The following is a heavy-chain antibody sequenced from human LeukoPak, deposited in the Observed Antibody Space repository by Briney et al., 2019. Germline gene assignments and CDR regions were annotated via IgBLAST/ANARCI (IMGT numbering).Heavy chain of an antibody. V-gene: IGHV1-69*04. D-gene: IGHD4-17*01. Sequence: GASVKVSCKASGGTFSSYAISWVRQAPGQGLEWMGRIIPILGIANYAQKFQGRVTITADKSTSTAYMELSSLRSEDTAVYYRARDLPSYGDYASPINDYWGQGTLVTVSS. CDR1: GGTFSSYA. CDR3: ARDLPSYGDYASPINDY. CDR2: IIPILGIA. J-gene: IGHJ4*02.